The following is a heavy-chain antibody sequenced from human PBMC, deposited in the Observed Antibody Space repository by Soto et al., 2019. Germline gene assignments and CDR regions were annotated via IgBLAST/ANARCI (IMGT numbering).Heavy chain of an antibody. CDR2: INHSGST. CDR3: AREWAAAGLYYFDY. V-gene: IGHV4-34*01. Sequence: SETLSLTCAVYGGSFSGYYWSWIRQPPGKGLEWIGEINHSGSTNYNPSLKSRVTISVDTSKNQFSLKLSSVTAADTAVYYCAREWAAAGLYYFDYWGQGTLVTVSS. CDR1: GGSFSGYY. D-gene: IGHD6-13*01. J-gene: IGHJ4*02.